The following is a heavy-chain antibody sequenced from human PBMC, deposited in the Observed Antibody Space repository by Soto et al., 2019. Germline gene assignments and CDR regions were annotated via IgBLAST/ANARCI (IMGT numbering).Heavy chain of an antibody. CDR1: GFTFRKYV. D-gene: IGHD5-18*01. CDR2: LSSTGGST. V-gene: IGHV3-23*01. Sequence: EVQLLESGGGLAQPGGSLRLSCAVSGFTFRKYVMTWVRQAPGKGLEWVSSLSSTGGSTYYADSVKVRFTVSRDNSKNTLFLQMNSLSAEDTAIDYCAKDQGCRKWIPEGGLDVWGPGTTVAVSS. J-gene: IGHJ6*02. CDR3: AKDQGCRKWIPEGGLDV.